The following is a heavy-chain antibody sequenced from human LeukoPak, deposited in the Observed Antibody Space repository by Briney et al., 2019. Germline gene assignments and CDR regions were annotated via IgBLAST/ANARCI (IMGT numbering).Heavy chain of an antibody. CDR3: ARDRHAYYDFWSGPGY. J-gene: IGHJ4*02. V-gene: IGHV3-74*01. Sequence: GGTLRLSCAASGVTFSSYWMHWVRQAPGKGVGWVSRINSEGSSTIYEESVKGGVTISRDNDKKSLYLQMNSLRAEDTAVYYCARDRHAYYDFWSGPGYWGQGTLLTVSS. CDR2: INSEGSST. D-gene: IGHD3-3*01. CDR1: GVTFSSYW.